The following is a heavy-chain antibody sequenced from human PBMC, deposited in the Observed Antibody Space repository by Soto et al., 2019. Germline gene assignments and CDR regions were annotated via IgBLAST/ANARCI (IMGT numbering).Heavy chain of an antibody. V-gene: IGHV4-30-2*01. CDR1: GGSISSGGYS. Sequence: SETLSLTCAVSGGSISSGGYSWSWIRQPPGKGLEWIGYIYHSGSTYYNPSLKSRVTISVDRSKNQFSLKLSSVTAADTAVYYCARQQYTHYFDYWGQGTLVTVSS. J-gene: IGHJ4*02. CDR3: ARQQYTHYFDY. CDR2: IYHSGST. D-gene: IGHD2-2*02.